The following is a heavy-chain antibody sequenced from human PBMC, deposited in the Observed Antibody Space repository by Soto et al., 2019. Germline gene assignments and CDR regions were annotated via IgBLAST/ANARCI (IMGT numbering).Heavy chain of an antibody. J-gene: IGHJ3*02. CDR3: ARGIAARQEREGAFDI. V-gene: IGHV4-31*03. CDR1: GGSISSGGYY. D-gene: IGHD6-6*01. CDR2: IYYSGST. Sequence: SETLSLTCTVSGGSISSGGYYWSWIRQHPGKGLEWIGYIYYSGSTYYNPSLKSRVTISVDTSKNQFSLKLSSVTAADTAVYYCARGIAARQEREGAFDIWGQGTMVTVSS.